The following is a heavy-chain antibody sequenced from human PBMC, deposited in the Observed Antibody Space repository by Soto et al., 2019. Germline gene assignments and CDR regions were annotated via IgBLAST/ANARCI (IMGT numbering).Heavy chain of an antibody. CDR2: INAGNGNT. CDR1: GYTFTSYA. J-gene: IGHJ4*02. CDR3: ARVMIAATGYDY. D-gene: IGHD6-13*01. V-gene: IGHV1-3*05. Sequence: QVQLVQSGAEEKKPGASVKVSCKASGYTFTSYAMHWVRQAPGQRLEWMGWINAGNGNTKYSQKFPGTVTITRDTSTSTAYMGLSSLRSEDTAVYYCARVMIAATGYDYWGQGTLVTVSS.